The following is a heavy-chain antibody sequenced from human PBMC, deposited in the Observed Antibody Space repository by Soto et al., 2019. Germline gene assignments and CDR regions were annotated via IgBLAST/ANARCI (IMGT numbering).Heavy chain of an antibody. J-gene: IGHJ5*02. CDR2: IYHSGST. Sequence: QVQLQESGPGLVKPSGTLSLTCAVSGGSISSSNWWSWVRQPPGKGLEWIGEIYHSGSTNYNPSLKSRVTXSXDXTKNQFSLKLSSVTAADTAVYYCARVWTTVTNWFDPWGQGTLVTVSS. CDR3: ARVWTTVTNWFDP. CDR1: GGSISSSNW. V-gene: IGHV4-4*02. D-gene: IGHD4-17*01.